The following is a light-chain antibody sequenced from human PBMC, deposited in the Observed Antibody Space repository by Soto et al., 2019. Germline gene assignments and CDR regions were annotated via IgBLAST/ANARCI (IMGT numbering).Light chain of an antibody. CDR2: EVT. Sequence: QSALTQPASVSGSPGQSSTISCTGTSSDVGVYNFVSWYQQHPGKVPKLLIYEVTKRPSGVSNRFSGSKSGNTASLTISGLQAEDEADYYCLSYTLTSTWVFGGGTKLTVL. V-gene: IGLV2-14*01. CDR1: SSDVGVYNF. J-gene: IGLJ3*02. CDR3: LSYTLTSTWV.